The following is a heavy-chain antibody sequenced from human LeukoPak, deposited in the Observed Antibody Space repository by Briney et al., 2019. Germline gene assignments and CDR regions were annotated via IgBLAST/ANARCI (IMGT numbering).Heavy chain of an antibody. Sequence: ASVKVSCKASGYTFTSYYMHWVRQAPGQGLEWMGIINPSGGSTSYAQKFQGRVTMTRDMSTSTVYMELSSLRSEDTAVYYCARTEWELHWFDPWGQGTLVTVSS. CDR2: INPSGGST. D-gene: IGHD1-26*01. V-gene: IGHV1-46*01. CDR3: ARTEWELHWFDP. CDR1: GYTFTSYY. J-gene: IGHJ5*02.